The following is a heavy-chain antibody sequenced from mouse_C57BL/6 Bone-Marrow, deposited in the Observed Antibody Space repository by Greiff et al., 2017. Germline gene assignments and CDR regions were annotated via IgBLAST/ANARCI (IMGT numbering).Heavy chain of an antibody. V-gene: IGHV1-64*01. J-gene: IGHJ3*01. Sequence: QVQLQQPGAELVKPGASVKLSCKASGYTFTSYWLHWVKQRPGQGLEWMGMMHPNSGSTNYNEKFQSKATLTVDTSSSTAYMQLSSQTSEDSAVYYCASPNYYGSSPWGQGTLVTVSA. CDR1: GYTFTSYW. CDR2: MHPNSGST. D-gene: IGHD1-1*01. CDR3: ASPNYYGSSP.